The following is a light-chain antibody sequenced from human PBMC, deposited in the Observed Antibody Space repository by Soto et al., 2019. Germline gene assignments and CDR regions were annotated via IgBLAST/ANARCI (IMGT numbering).Light chain of an antibody. Sequence: QSALTQPASVSGSPGQSITLSCSGTSSDVGAYNYVSWYQQHPGKAPKLLIYEGSKRPSGVSNRFSGSKSGNTASLTISGLQAEDEADYYCCSYAGSDTPYVFGTGTKLTVL. V-gene: IGLV2-23*01. CDR2: EGS. CDR3: CSYAGSDTPYV. J-gene: IGLJ1*01. CDR1: SSDVGAYNY.